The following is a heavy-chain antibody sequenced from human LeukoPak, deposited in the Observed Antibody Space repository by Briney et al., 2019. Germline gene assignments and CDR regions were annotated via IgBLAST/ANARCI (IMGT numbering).Heavy chain of an antibody. J-gene: IGHJ4*02. Sequence: GGSLRLSCAASGFTFSIYAMSWVRQAPGKGLEWVSSISGSGSSTYYADSVKGRFTISRDNSKNTLYLQMNSLRAEDTAVYYCACSITIFGVVLRDWGQGTLVTVSS. CDR3: ACSITIFGVVLRD. CDR2: ISGSGSST. V-gene: IGHV3-23*01. CDR1: GFTFSIYA. D-gene: IGHD3-3*01.